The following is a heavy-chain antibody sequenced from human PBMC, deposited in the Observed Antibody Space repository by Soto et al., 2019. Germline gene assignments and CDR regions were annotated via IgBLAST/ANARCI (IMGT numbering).Heavy chain of an antibody. J-gene: IGHJ4*02. V-gene: IGHV3-33*01. D-gene: IGHD3-22*01. CDR2: IWYDGSNK. CDR3: ARAHYYDSSGIDY. CDR1: GFTLSSYG. Sequence: GGSLRLSCAASGFTLSSYGMHWVRQAPGKGLEWVAVIWYDGSNKYYADSVKGRFTISRDNSKNTLYLQMNSLRAEDTAVYYCARAHYYDSSGIDYWGQGTLVTVSS.